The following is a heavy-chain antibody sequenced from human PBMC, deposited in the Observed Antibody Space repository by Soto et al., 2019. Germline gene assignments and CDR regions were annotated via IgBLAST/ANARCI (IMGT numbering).Heavy chain of an antibody. CDR1: GYNFDSYG. V-gene: IGHV1-18*01. CDR3: VRGGVAAAGPGDY. D-gene: IGHD6-13*01. Sequence: QVQLVQSGAEVRQPGASVTVSCKASGYNFDSYGINWVRQAPGQGLEWMGWITVRNGETNYAQRIQGRVTMTSDTSPSTAYMELRNLRSDDTATYYCVRGGVAAAGPGDYWGQGTLVAVSS. J-gene: IGHJ4*02. CDR2: ITVRNGET.